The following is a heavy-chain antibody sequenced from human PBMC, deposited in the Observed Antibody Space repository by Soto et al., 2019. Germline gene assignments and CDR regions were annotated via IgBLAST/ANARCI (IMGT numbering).Heavy chain of an antibody. D-gene: IGHD2-2*01. J-gene: IGHJ5*02. CDR3: ARGYCTTTICDPWFDP. Sequence: GESLKISCTGVGYSFTSYWIAWVRQMPGKALEWMGIIYPGDSDTRYSPSFQGQVTISADKSITTVYLQWSSLKASDTAMYYCARGYCTTTICDPWFDPWGQGTLVTVSS. CDR2: IYPGDSDT. CDR1: GYSFTSYW. V-gene: IGHV5-51*01.